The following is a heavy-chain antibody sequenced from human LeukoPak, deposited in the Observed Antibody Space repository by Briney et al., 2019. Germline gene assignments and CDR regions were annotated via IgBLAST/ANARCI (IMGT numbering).Heavy chain of an antibody. Sequence: GGSLRLSCAAYGFTFTSYSMNWVRQAPGKGLEWVSTISGGGGSTYYADSVKGRFTISRDNSKNTLYVQVNSLGTEDTAAYYCAKGSYYDSSGSFYFDYWGQGTLVTVSS. V-gene: IGHV3-23*01. J-gene: IGHJ4*02. CDR2: ISGGGGST. D-gene: IGHD3-22*01. CDR1: GFTFTSYS. CDR3: AKGSYYDSSGSFYFDY.